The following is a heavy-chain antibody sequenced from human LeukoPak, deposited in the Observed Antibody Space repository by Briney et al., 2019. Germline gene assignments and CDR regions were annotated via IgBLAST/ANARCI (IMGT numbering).Heavy chain of an antibody. J-gene: IGHJ4*02. CDR3: AKDRRPRIVGAPLDY. V-gene: IGHV3-30*18. CDR1: GFTFSSYG. CDR2: ISYDGSNK. Sequence: QPGRSLRLSCAASGFTFSSYGMHWVRQAPGKGLEWVAVISYDGSNKYYADSVKGRFTISRDNSKNTLYLQMNSLRAEDTAVYYCAKDRRPRIVGAPLDYWGQGTLVTVSS. D-gene: IGHD1-26*01.